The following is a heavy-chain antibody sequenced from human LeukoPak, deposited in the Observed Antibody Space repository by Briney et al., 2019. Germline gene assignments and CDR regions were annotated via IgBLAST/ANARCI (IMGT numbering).Heavy chain of an antibody. V-gene: IGHV4-38-2*02. CDR3: ARENWVFDH. CDR1: GYSISSGYH. CDR2: VYRSGST. J-gene: IGHJ4*02. D-gene: IGHD7-27*01. Sequence: SETLSLTCVVSGYSISSGYHWGWIRQPPGKGLEWIGSVYRSGSTYYDPSLKSRVTISVDTSKNQISLKVRSVTAVDTAMYYCARENWVFDHWGQGILVTVSS.